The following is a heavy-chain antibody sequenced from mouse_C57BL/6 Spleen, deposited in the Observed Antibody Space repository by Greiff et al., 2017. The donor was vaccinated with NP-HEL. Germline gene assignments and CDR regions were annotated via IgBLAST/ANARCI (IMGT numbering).Heavy chain of an antibody. Sequence: QVQLQQSGAELVRPGASVKLSCKASGYTFTDYYINWVKQRPGQGLEWIARIYPGSGNTYYNEKFKGKATLTAEKSSSTAYMQLSSLTSEDSAVYFCARSDPYYFDYWGQGTTLTVSS. CDR3: ARSDPYYFDY. CDR1: GYTFTDYY. CDR2: IYPGSGNT. V-gene: IGHV1-76*01. J-gene: IGHJ2*01.